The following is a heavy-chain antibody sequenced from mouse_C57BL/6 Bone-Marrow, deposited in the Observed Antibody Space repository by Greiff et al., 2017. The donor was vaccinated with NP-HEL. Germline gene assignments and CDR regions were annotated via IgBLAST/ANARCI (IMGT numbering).Heavy chain of an antibody. D-gene: IGHD1-1*01. J-gene: IGHJ2*01. CDR3: ATVVATPYYFDY. V-gene: IGHV3-6*01. Sequence: EVKLMESGPGLVKPSQSLSLTCSVTGYSITSGYYWNWIRQFPGNKLEWMGYISYDGSNNYNPSLKNRISITRDTSKNQFFLKLNSVTTEDTATYYCATVVATPYYFDYWGQGTTLTVSS. CDR1: GYSITSGYY. CDR2: ISYDGSN.